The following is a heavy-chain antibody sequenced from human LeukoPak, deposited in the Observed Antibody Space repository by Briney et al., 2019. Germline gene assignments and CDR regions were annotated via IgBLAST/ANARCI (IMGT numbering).Heavy chain of an antibody. CDR1: GYTFTSYA. CDR3: ARDYWLGGYYGSGTCFDY. D-gene: IGHD3-10*01. J-gene: IGHJ4*02. Sequence: VASVKVSCKASGYTFTSYAMHWVRQAPGQRLEWMGWINAGNGNTKYSQKFQGRVTITRDTSASTAYMELSSLRSEDTAVYYCARDYWLGGYYGSGTCFDYWGQGTQVTVSS. V-gene: IGHV1-3*01. CDR2: INAGNGNT.